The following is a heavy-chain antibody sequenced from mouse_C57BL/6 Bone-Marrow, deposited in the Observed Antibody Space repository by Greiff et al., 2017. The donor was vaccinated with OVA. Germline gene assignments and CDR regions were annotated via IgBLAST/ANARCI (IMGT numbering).Heavy chain of an antibody. CDR1: GYTFTDYN. CDR3: ARGESSSDYFDY. V-gene: IGHV1-18*01. D-gene: IGHD1-1*01. Sequence: EVQLQESGPELVKPGASVKIPCKASGYTFTDYNMDWVKQSHGKSLEWIGDINPNNGGTIYNQKFKGKATLTVDKSSSTAYMELRSLTSEDTAVYYCARGESSSDYFDYWGQGTTLTVSS. J-gene: IGHJ2*01. CDR2: INPNNGGT.